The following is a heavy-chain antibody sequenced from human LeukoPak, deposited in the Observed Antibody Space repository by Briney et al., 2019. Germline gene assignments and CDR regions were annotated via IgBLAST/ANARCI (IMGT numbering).Heavy chain of an antibody. Sequence: SETLSLTCTVSGGSISSSSYYWGWIRQPPGKGLEWIGSIYYSGSTYYNPSLKSRVTISVDTSKNQFSLKLSSVTAADTAVYYCARQETGMVLRYYYYDMDVWGKGTTVTVSS. CDR3: ARQETGMVLRYYYYDMDV. CDR1: GGSISSSSYY. J-gene: IGHJ6*03. D-gene: IGHD5-18*01. V-gene: IGHV4-39*01. CDR2: IYYSGST.